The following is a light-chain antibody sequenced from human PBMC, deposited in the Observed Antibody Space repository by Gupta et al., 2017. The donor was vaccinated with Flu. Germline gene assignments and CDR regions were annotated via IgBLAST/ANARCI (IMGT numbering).Light chain of an antibody. CDR3: QQNDSTPQLT. J-gene: IGKJ4*01. V-gene: IGKV1-39*01. CDR1: QSISSY. CDR2: AAS. Sequence: DIQMTQSPSSLSASVGDRVTITCRASQSISSYLNWYQQKPGKAPKLLIYAASSLQSGVPSRFSGSGDGTDFTLTISSLQPEDFATYYCQQNDSTPQLTFGGGTKVDIK.